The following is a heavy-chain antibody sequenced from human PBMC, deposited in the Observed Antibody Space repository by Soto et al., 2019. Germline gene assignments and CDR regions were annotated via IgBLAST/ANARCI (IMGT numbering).Heavy chain of an antibody. Sequence: SETLSLTCTVSGGSISSGGYYWSWIRQHPGKGLEWIGYIYYSGSTYYNPSLKSRVTISVDTSKNQLSLKLSSVTAADTAVYYCARECPVVPALLSSGWFDPWGQGTLVTVSS. D-gene: IGHD2-2*01. V-gene: IGHV4-31*03. CDR3: ARECPVVPALLSSGWFDP. CDR2: IYYSGST. J-gene: IGHJ5*02. CDR1: GGSISSGGYY.